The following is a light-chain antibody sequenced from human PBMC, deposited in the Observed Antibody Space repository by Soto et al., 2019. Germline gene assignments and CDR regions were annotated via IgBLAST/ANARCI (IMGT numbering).Light chain of an antibody. CDR1: QDIKNY. CDR3: QQLNDYPFA. J-gene: IGKJ3*01. Sequence: DSQLTQSPSFLSASVGGRVTITCRASQDIKNYLAWYQQKPGKAPNLLLYAAFTLQSGVPSRFSGSGSGTEFTLTISSLQPEDFATYYCQQLNDYPFAFGPGTKVDIK. V-gene: IGKV1-9*01. CDR2: AAF.